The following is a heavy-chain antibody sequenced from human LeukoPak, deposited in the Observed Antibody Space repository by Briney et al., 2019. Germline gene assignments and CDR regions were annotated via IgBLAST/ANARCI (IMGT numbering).Heavy chain of an antibody. V-gene: IGHV3-30*18. CDR1: GFTFSSSG. D-gene: IGHD4-11*01. J-gene: IGHJ6*02. CDR3: AKDYGYYSSYYYGMDV. Sequence: GGSLRLSCAASGFTFSSSGMHWVRQAPGKGLEWVAVVSYDGRNKYYADSVKGRFTISRDNSKNTLYMQMNSLRAEDTAVYYCAKDYGYYSSYYYGMDVWGQGTTVTVSS. CDR2: VSYDGRNK.